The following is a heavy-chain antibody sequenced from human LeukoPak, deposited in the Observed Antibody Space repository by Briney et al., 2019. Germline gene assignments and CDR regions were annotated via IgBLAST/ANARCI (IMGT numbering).Heavy chain of an antibody. J-gene: IGHJ6*02. CDR1: GYTFISYY. CDR2: INPNGGST. CDR3: ARSSNWSEKNGLDV. D-gene: IGHD7-27*01. V-gene: IGHV1-46*01. Sequence: ASVKVSCKASGYTFISYYIHWVRQAPGQGLEWMGMINPNGGSTSYVQKFQGRVTMTRDTSTSTVYLDLSRLRSEDTAVYYCARSSNWSEKNGLDVWGQGTTVTVSS.